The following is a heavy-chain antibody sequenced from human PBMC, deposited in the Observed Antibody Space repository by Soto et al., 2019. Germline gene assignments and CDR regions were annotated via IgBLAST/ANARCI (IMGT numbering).Heavy chain of an antibody. CDR1: GFTFSSYS. V-gene: IGHV3-48*02. Sequence: GSLRLSCAASGFTFSSYSMNWVRQAPGKGLEWVSYISSSSSTIYYADSVKGRFTISRDNAKNSLYLQMNSLRDEDTAVYYCARMLIRIYYYYGMDVWGQGTTVTVSS. D-gene: IGHD3-16*01. J-gene: IGHJ6*02. CDR2: ISSSSSTI. CDR3: ARMLIRIYYYYGMDV.